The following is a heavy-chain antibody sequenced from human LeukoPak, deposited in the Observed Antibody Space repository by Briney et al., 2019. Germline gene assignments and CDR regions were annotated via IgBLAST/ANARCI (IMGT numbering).Heavy chain of an antibody. V-gene: IGHV3-30*03. CDR2: ISYDGSNK. Sequence: GRSLRLSCAASGFTFSSYGMHWVRQAPGKGLEWVAVISYDGSNKYYADSVKGRFTISRDNAKNSLYLQMNSLRAEDSAVYYCARRYFDYWGQGTLVTVSS. J-gene: IGHJ4*02. CDR1: GFTFSSYG. CDR3: ARRYFDY.